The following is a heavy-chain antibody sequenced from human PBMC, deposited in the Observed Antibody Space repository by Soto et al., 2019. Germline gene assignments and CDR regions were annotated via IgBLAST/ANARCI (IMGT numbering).Heavy chain of an antibody. J-gene: IGHJ4*02. CDR2: IWYDGSNK. Sequence: QVQLVESGGGVVQPGRSLRLSCAASGFTFSSYGMHWVRQAPGKGLEWVAVIWYDGSNKYYADSVKGRFTISRDNSKNTLYLQMNSLRAEDTAVYYCARAKLIEEGSAFDYWGQGPLVTVSS. V-gene: IGHV3-33*01. D-gene: IGHD3-16*01. CDR1: GFTFSSYG. CDR3: ARAKLIEEGSAFDY.